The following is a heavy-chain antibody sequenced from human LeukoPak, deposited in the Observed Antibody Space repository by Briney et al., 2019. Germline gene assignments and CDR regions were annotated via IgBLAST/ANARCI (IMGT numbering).Heavy chain of an antibody. D-gene: IGHD3-22*01. CDR2: ISSDGSNK. CDR3: ARGGPKDSSGYCNY. J-gene: IGHJ4*02. Sequence: GRSLRLSCAASGFTFSSYAMHWVRQAPGKGLEWVAVISSDGSNKYYADSVKGRFTISRDNFKNTLYLQMNSLRAEDTAVYYCARGGPKDSSGYCNYWGQGTLVTVSS. CDR1: GFTFSSYA. V-gene: IGHV3-30*01.